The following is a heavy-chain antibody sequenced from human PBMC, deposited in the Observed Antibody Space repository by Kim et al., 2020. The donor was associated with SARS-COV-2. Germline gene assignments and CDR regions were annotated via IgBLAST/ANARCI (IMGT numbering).Heavy chain of an antibody. CDR1: GGSISSSSYY. D-gene: IGHD3-16*02. CDR3: ARSGSRRGYVWGSYRNRPFDP. V-gene: IGHV4-39*07. Sequence: SETLSLTCTVSGGSISSSSYYWGWIRQPPGKGLEWIGSIYYSGSTYYNPSLKSRVTISVDTSKNQFSLKLSSVTAADTAVYYCARSGSRRGYVWGSYRNRPFDPWGQGTLVTVSS. J-gene: IGHJ5*02. CDR2: IYYSGST.